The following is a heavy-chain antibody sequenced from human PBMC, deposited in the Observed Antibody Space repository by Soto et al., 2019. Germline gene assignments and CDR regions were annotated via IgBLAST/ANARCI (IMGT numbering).Heavy chain of an antibody. CDR3: ASKHNWNGGYYYGMDV. V-gene: IGHV1-69*05. J-gene: IGHJ6*02. CDR2: IIPIFGTA. CDR1: GGTFSSYA. Sequence: QVQLVQSGAEVKKPGSSVKVSCKASGGTFSSYAISWVRQAPGQGLEWMGGIIPIFGTANYAQKFQGRVTITXXEXTXXAYMELSSLRSEDTAVYYCASKHNWNGGYYYGMDVWGQGTTVTVSS. D-gene: IGHD1-1*01.